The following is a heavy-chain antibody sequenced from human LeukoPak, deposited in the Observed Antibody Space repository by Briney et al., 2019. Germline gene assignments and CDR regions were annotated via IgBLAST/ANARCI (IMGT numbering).Heavy chain of an antibody. Sequence: QPGGSLRPSCATSGFNFDRYTIHWVRQAPGKGLEWVSLAGWAGGTTYYSDSVRGRFTFSRDSGKNSVYLQMNSLTTDDTAFYFCAKELDTMFFDYWGQGALVTVSS. CDR3: AKELDTMFFDY. D-gene: IGHD5-18*01. CDR1: GFNFDRYT. V-gene: IGHV3-43*01. CDR2: AGWAGGTT. J-gene: IGHJ4*02.